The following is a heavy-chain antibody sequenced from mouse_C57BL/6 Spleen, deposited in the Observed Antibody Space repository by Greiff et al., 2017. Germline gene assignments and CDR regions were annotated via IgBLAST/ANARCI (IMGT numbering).Heavy chain of an antibody. CDR3: AKSGVWLTDYYARDY. J-gene: IGHJ4*01. CDR1: GFSLTSYG. Sequence: VKLVESGPGLVQPSQSLSITCTVSGFSLTSYGVHWVRQSPGKGLEWLGVIWRGGSTDYNAAFMSRLSITKDNSKSQVFFKMNSLQADDTAIYYCAKSGVWLTDYYARDYWGQGTSVTVSS. CDR2: IWRGGST. D-gene: IGHD2-10*02. V-gene: IGHV2-5*01.